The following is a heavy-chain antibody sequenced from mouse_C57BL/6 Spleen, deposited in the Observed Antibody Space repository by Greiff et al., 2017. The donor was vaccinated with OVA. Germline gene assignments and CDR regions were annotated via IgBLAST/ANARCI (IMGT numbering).Heavy chain of an antibody. J-gene: IGHJ3*01. Sequence: QVQLQQSGPELVKPGASVKISCKASGYAFSSSWMNWVKQRPGKGLERIGRIYPGDGDTNYNGKFKGKATLTADKSSSTAYMQLSSLTSEDSAVYFCATAYSNYEGLFAYWGQGTLVTVSA. D-gene: IGHD2-5*01. V-gene: IGHV1-82*01. CDR3: ATAYSNYEGLFAY. CDR2: IYPGDGDT. CDR1: GYAFSSSW.